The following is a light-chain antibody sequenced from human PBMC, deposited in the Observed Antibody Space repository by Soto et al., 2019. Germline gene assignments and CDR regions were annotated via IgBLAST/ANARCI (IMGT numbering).Light chain of an antibody. CDR2: DVS. V-gene: IGLV2-14*01. J-gene: IGLJ1*01. CDR1: SSDVGGYNY. Sequence: QSALTQPASVSGSPGQSITISCTGTSSDVGGYNYVSWYQQHPGKAPKLMIYDVSNRPSGVSNRFSGSKSGNTASLTISGLQAEDEADYSCSSYTSSSTYVFGTGTKVTVL. CDR3: SSYTSSSTYV.